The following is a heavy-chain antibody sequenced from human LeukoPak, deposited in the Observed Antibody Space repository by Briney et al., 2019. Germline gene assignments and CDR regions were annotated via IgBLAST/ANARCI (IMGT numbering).Heavy chain of an antibody. CDR2: ISGSGGST. CDR1: GFTFSSYA. D-gene: IGHD4-17*01. Sequence: PGGSLRHSFSASGFTFSSYAMSWVHQAPGKGLGWVAAISGSGGSTYYADSAKGRFTISRDNSKIHLYLQLKILRPEDTAVYYCAKETRWFDYGDFVAAFDIWGQGTMVTVSS. CDR3: AKETRWFDYGDFVAAFDI. J-gene: IGHJ3*02. V-gene: IGHV3-23*01.